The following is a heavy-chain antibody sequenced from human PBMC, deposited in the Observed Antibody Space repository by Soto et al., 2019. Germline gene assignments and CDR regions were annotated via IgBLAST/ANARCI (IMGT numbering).Heavy chain of an antibody. Sequence: QVQLVQSGAEVKKPGSSVKVSCKASGGTFSSYAISWVRQAPGQGLEWMGGIIPIFGTANYAQKFQGRVTITADESTSKAYMELSSLRSEDTAVYYCASSGVVVVAATRPYYYGMDVWGQGTTVTVSS. CDR2: IIPIFGTA. J-gene: IGHJ6*02. CDR3: ASSGVVVVAATRPYYYGMDV. CDR1: GGTFSSYA. D-gene: IGHD2-15*01. V-gene: IGHV1-69*01.